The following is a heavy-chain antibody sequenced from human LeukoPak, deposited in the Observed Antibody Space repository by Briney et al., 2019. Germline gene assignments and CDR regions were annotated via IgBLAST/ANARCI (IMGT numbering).Heavy chain of an antibody. D-gene: IGHD2-15*01. CDR3: ARIRYCSGGSCYRIDAFDI. Sequence: ASVKVSCKASGYTFTSYDINWVRQATGQGLEGMGWMNPNSGNTGYAQKFQGRVTMTRNTSISTAYMELSSLRSEDTAVYYCARIRYCSGGSCYRIDAFDIWGQGTMVTVSS. CDR2: MNPNSGNT. V-gene: IGHV1-8*01. J-gene: IGHJ3*02. CDR1: GYTFTSYD.